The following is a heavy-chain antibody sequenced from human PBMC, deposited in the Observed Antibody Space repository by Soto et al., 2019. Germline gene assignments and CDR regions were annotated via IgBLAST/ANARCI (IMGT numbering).Heavy chain of an antibody. D-gene: IGHD3-10*01. J-gene: IGHJ3*02. CDR3: AKDNYETGSGSYYSSPDAFDI. V-gene: IGHV3-23*01. CDR1: GFTFSSYA. CDR2: ISGSGGST. Sequence: LSLTCAASGFTFSSYAMSWVRQAPGKGLEWVSAISGSGGSTYYADSVKGRFTISRDNSKNTLYLQMNSLRAEDTAVYYCAKDNYETGSGSYYSSPDAFDIWGQGTMVTVSS.